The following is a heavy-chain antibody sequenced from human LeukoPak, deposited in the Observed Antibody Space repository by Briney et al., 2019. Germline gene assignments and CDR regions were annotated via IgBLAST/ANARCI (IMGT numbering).Heavy chain of an antibody. V-gene: IGHV1-69*04. CDR2: IIPILGIA. Sequence: SVKVSCKASGGTFSSYAISWVRQAPGQGLEWMGRIIPILGIANYAQKFQGRVTITADKSASTAYMELSSLRSEDTAVYYCARDRNPGYYFDYWGQGTLVTVSS. J-gene: IGHJ4*02. CDR3: ARDRNPGYYFDY. CDR1: GGTFSSYA.